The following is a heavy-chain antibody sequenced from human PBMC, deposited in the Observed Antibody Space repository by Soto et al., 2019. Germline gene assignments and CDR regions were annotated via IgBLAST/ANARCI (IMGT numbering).Heavy chain of an antibody. CDR2: LNQDGSEK. Sequence: GGSLRLSCVPSGFTFNNYWMSWVRQAPGKGLAWVANLNQDGSEKYYVDSVKGRFSISRDNAKNSVYLQMNSLRPEDTAVYYCASLPGPNFDSWGQGALVSVGS. CDR1: GFTFNNYW. CDR3: ASLPGPNFDS. J-gene: IGHJ4*02. V-gene: IGHV3-7*05.